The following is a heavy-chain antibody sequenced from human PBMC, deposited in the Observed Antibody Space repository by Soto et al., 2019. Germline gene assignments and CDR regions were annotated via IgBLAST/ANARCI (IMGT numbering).Heavy chain of an antibody. V-gene: IGHV1-8*01. CDR1: GYTFPRHD. D-gene: IGHD4-17*01. J-gene: IGHJ4*02. Sequence: QVQLVQSGAEVKKSGASVKVSCKASGYTFPRHDINWVRQATGQGLEWMGWMNPNTGNTGYAKRFQGRVTMTKNTSISTAYMELSSLRSEDTAVYYCARWDYGYYARFDYWGQGTLVTVSS. CDR3: ARWDYGYYARFDY. CDR2: MNPNTGNT.